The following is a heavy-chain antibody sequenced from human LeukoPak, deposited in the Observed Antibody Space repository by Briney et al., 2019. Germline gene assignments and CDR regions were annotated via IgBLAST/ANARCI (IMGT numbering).Heavy chain of an antibody. CDR2: IRYDGSNK. CDR3: AKDLRGHNWNYPSGSDY. J-gene: IGHJ4*02. V-gene: IGHV3-30*02. D-gene: IGHD1-7*01. Sequence: GGSLRLSCAASGFTFSSYGMHWVRQAPGKGLEWVAFIRYDGSNKYYADSVRGRFTISRDNSKNTLYLQMNSLRAEDTAVYYCAKDLRGHNWNYPSGSDYWGQGTLVTVSS. CDR1: GFTFSSYG.